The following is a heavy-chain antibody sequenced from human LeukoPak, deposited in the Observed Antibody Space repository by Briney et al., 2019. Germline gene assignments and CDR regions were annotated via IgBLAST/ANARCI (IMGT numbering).Heavy chain of an antibody. CDR1: GVSISSSRW. CDR2: IFHSSGGT. CDR3: ARLIRRGRYFDWSPFDY. D-gene: IGHD3-9*01. Sequence: PSETLSLTCDVSGVSISSSRWWSWVRPPPGKGLEWIGEIFHSSGGTNYNPSLKSRVTISVDKSKDQVSLMLTSVTAADTAVYYCARLIRRGRYFDWSPFDYWGQGTLVTVSS. V-gene: IGHV4-4*02. J-gene: IGHJ4*02.